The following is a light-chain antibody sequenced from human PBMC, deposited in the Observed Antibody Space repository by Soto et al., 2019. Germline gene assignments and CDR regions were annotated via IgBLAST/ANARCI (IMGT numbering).Light chain of an antibody. V-gene: IGKV3-20*01. CDR2: GAS. Sequence: IVMTQSKATLSVSPGERVSLSCRASQSVSSSYLAWYQQKPGQAPRLLIYGASNRATGIPDRFSGSGSGTDFTLTISRLEPEDFAVYYCQQYGRSGTFGQGTKVDIK. CDR1: QSVSSSY. J-gene: IGKJ1*01. CDR3: QQYGRSGT.